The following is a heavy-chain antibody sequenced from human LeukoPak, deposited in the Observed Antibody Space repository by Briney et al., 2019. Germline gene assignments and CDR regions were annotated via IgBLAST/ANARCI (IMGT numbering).Heavy chain of an antibody. CDR3: VKERLQFSSSSLSFDY. J-gene: IGHJ4*02. V-gene: IGHV3-23*01. CDR1: GFTFSSYA. Sequence: PGGSLRLSCAASGFTFSSYAMNWVRQAPGKGLEWVSSFGGNGGNTYYADSVRGRFTISRDNSKNTLYLQMSSLRAEDTAVYYCVKERLQFSSSSLSFDYWGQGTLVTVSS. CDR2: FGGNGGNT. D-gene: IGHD5-24*01.